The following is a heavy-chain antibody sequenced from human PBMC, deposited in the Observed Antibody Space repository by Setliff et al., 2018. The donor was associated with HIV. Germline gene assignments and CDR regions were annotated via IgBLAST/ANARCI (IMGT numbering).Heavy chain of an antibody. J-gene: IGHJ6*03. CDR1: GGSFSDFY. Sequence: SETLSLTCVVYGGSFSDFYWGWVRQPPSKGLEWIGEITHRGSTTDNPTLQSRVAISGDTSRRQFTLKLGSVTAAATAVYYCARGQHVFPAPHYMDVWDKGTTVTVSS. D-gene: IGHD2-2*01. CDR2: ITHRGST. CDR3: ARGQHVFPAPHYMDV. V-gene: IGHV4-34*01.